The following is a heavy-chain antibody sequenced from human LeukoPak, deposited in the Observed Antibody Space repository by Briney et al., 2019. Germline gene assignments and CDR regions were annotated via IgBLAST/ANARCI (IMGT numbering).Heavy chain of an antibody. J-gene: IGHJ4*02. CDR3: ARVVSDYGDYFDY. D-gene: IGHD4-17*01. V-gene: IGHV4-38-2*02. CDR2: IYHSGST. Sequence: PSETLSLTCTVSGGSISSYYWGWIRQPPGKGLEWIGSIYHSGSTYYNPSLKSRVTISVDTSKNQFSLKLSSVTAADTAVYYCARVVSDYGDYFDYWGQGTLVTVSS. CDR1: GGSISSYY.